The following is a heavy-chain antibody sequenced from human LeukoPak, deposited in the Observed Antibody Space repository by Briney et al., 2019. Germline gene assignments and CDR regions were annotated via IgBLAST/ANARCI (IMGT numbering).Heavy chain of an antibody. Sequence: PGGSLRLSCAASGFTFSSYAMSWVRQAPGKGLEWVSAISGSGDSTYYADSVKGRFTISRDNSKNTLYLQMNSLRAEDTAVYYCAKAFGPIVHGYGWSYFDYWGQGTLVTVSS. CDR2: ISGSGDST. J-gene: IGHJ4*02. CDR1: GFTFSSYA. CDR3: AKAFGPIVHGYGWSYFDY. V-gene: IGHV3-23*01. D-gene: IGHD5-18*01.